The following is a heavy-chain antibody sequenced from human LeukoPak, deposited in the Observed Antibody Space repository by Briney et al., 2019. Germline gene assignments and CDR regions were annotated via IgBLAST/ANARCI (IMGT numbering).Heavy chain of an antibody. V-gene: IGHV4-59*08. CDR2: IYYSGST. J-gene: IGHJ4*02. D-gene: IGHD1-26*01. CDR3: ARQWELHGAFDY. Sequence: KPSETLSLTCTVSGGSISSYYWSWIRQPPGKGLEWIGYIYYSGSTNYNPSLKGRVTISVDTSKNQFSLKLSSVTAADTAVYYCARQWELHGAFDYWGQGTLVTVSS. CDR1: GGSISSYY.